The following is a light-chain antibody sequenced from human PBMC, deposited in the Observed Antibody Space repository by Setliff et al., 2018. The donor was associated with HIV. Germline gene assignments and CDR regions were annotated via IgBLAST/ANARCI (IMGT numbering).Light chain of an antibody. CDR3: SSYTSSSTLV. Sequence: QSVLTQPASVSGSPGQSVTISCTGASSDVGRYNFVSWYQQHPGKAPKLMIYDVDNRPAGVSNRFSGSKSGNTVSLAISGLQAEDEADYYCSSYTSSSTLVFGGGT. J-gene: IGLJ3*02. V-gene: IGLV2-14*03. CDR2: DVD. CDR1: SSDVGRYNF.